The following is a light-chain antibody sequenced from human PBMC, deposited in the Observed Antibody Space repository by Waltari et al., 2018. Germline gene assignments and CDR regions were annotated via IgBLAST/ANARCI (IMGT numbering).Light chain of an antibody. CDR3: QQYNFWPPLT. Sequence: EIVMTQSPATLSVSPGERATLSYRASESVNSNVAWYQQTPGQSPRLLIFGASSRATGIPARFSGSGSGTEFTLTISSLQSEDSAVYYCQQYNFWPPLTFGGGTKVEIK. V-gene: IGKV3-15*01. CDR1: ESVNSN. J-gene: IGKJ4*01. CDR2: GAS.